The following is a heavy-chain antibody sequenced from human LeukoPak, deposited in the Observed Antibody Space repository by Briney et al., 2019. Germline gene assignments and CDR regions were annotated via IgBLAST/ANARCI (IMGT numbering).Heavy chain of an antibody. Sequence: GGSLRLSCSASGFTLSDYDMDWVRQAPGKGLEWVSSISYLSSHVYYGDSVKGRFSISRGNAKNSLYLQMNSLGAEDTAIYYCGRAFPPLRTSSAGDLWGQGILVTVSS. V-gene: IGHV3-21*01. CDR3: GRAFPPLRTSSAGDL. D-gene: IGHD3-16*01. CDR2: ISYLSSHV. J-gene: IGHJ4*02. CDR1: GFTLSDYD.